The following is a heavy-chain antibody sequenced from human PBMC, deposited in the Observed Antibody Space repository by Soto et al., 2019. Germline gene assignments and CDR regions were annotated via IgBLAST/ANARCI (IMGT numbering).Heavy chain of an antibody. V-gene: IGHV1-46*01. Sequence: ASVKVSCKASGYTFTSYYMHWVRQAPGQGLEWMGIINPSGGSTSYAQKFQGRVTMTRDTSTSTVYMELSSLRSEDTAVYYCAKDHNFSGSYVSSSFRGGEPYFDYWGQGTLVTVSS. CDR3: AKDHNFSGSYVSSSFRGGEPYFDY. J-gene: IGHJ4*02. CDR2: INPSGGST. D-gene: IGHD6-25*01. CDR1: GYTFTSYY.